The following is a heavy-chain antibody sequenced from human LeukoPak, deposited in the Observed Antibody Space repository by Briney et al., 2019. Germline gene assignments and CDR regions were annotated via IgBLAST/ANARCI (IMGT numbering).Heavy chain of an antibody. CDR1: GFSSGSDW. CDR3: ARDAGGY. CDR2: IKEDGSEK. J-gene: IGHJ4*02. D-gene: IGHD3-10*01. V-gene: IGHV3-7*01. Sequence: RESMRLSCPPSGFSSGSDWMSWVRQAAGKGLELVANIKEDGSEKYYVYSVKGRFTISRDNRKNSLHLQMNSLRAEDTAVYYCARDAGGYWGQGTLVTVSS.